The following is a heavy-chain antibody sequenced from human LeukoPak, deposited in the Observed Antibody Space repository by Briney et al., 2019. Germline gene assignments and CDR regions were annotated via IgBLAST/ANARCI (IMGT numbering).Heavy chain of an antibody. CDR3: AKDLRYSSSWSSGWFDP. V-gene: IGHV1-2*02. Sequence: ASLKVSCKASGYTFTDYYLHWVRQAPGQGLQWMGWINSKSGGTSYAQMFQGRVTMTRDTSISTAYMELSRLRSDDTAVYFCAKDLRYSSSWSSGWFDPWGQGTLVTVCS. J-gene: IGHJ5*02. CDR2: INSKSGGT. D-gene: IGHD6-13*01. CDR1: GYTFTDYY.